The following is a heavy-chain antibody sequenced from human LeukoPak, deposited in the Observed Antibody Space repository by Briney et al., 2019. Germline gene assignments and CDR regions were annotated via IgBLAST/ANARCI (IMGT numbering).Heavy chain of an antibody. CDR2: ISAYNGDT. CDR3: ARDNPYYYLY. Sequence: ASVKVSCKASGYTFTNYGISWVRPAPGQGLEWMGWISAYNGDTKYAQKFQGRVTMTTDTSTRTAFMELRSLRSDDTAVYYCARDNPYYYLYWGQGTLVTVSS. J-gene: IGHJ4*02. D-gene: IGHD3-22*01. V-gene: IGHV1-18*01. CDR1: GYTFTNYG.